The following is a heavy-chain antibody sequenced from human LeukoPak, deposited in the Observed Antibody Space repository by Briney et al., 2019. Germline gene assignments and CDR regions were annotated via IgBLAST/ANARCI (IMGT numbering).Heavy chain of an antibody. V-gene: IGHV1-69*13. J-gene: IGHJ5*02. CDR1: GGTFSSYA. Sequence: SVKVSCKASGGTFSSYAISWVRQAPGQGLERMGGIIPIFGTANYAQKFQGRVTITADESTSTAYMELSSLRSEDTAVYYCARAPTDDYGDYHWFDPWGQGTLVTVSS. CDR3: ARAPTDDYGDYHWFDP. CDR2: IIPIFGTA. D-gene: IGHD4-17*01.